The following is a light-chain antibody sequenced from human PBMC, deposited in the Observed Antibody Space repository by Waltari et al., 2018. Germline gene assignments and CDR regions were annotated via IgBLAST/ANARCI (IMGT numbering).Light chain of an antibody. J-gene: IGLJ2*01. Sequence: QSALTQPASVSGSPGQSITITCTGSSADVGGYNLVSWYQHHPGQAPRLRIYEVNERPSRIPSRFSGSKSGNTASLTISGLQIEDEADYYCCSYGGVNTLGVLFGGGSKLTV. CDR1: SADVGGYNL. CDR2: EVN. V-gene: IGLV2-23*02. CDR3: CSYGGVNTLGVL.